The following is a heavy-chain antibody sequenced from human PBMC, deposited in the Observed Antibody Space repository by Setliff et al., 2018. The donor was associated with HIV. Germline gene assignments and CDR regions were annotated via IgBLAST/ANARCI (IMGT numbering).Heavy chain of an antibody. D-gene: IGHD3-22*01. CDR2: IIPMYSAA. J-gene: IGHJ5*02. V-gene: IGHV1-69*13. CDR3: AKDQEGDLWPHYFDSGAYGWFDP. Sequence: ASVKVSCKISGYTLTEVSIHWVRQAPGQGLEWMGGIIPMYSAANYAQKFQGRVTLTADEATRTVYMELSSLRSEDTAVYYCAKDQEGDLWPHYFDSGAYGWFDPWGQGTLVTVSS. CDR1: GYTLTEVS.